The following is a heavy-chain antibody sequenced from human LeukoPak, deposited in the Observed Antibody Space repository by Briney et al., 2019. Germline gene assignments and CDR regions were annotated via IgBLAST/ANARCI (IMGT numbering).Heavy chain of an antibody. CDR1: GFTFSAYT. Sequence: PGGSLRLSGSASGFTFSAYTMNWVRQAPGKGLNWFSSVSPSGGSTFYGDSVKGRATISRDNAKNSLYLEMSSVRAEDTAVYFCVRDALGQSGAGGYWGQGTLVTVSS. CDR2: VSPSGGST. CDR3: VRDALGQSGAGGY. D-gene: IGHD3-10*01. V-gene: IGHV3-21*01. J-gene: IGHJ4*02.